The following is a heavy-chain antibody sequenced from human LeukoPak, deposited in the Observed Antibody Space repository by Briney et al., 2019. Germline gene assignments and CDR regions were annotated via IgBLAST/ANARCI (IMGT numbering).Heavy chain of an antibody. CDR3: ARKDGDY. Sequence: SETLSLTCTVSGASFSAFNWTWFRQPAGKTLEWIGLIYSSGSTRLTPSLKTRVAMSLDLTKNQLSLRLTSLTAADTAMYYCARKDGDYWGQGTLVTVSS. CDR2: IYSSGST. J-gene: IGHJ4*02. V-gene: IGHV4-4*07. CDR1: GASFSAFN.